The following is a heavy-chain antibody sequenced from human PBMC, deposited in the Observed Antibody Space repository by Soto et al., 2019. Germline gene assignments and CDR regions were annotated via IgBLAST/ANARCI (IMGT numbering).Heavy chain of an antibody. J-gene: IGHJ4*02. D-gene: IGHD6-13*01. CDR2: IIPIFGTA. CDR1: GGTFSSYA. V-gene: IGHV1-69*01. CDR3: AIAGYSSSGLDYFDY. Sequence: QVQLVQSGAEVKKPGSSVKVSCKASGGTFSSYAISWVRQAPGQGLEWMGGIIPIFGTANYGQKFKGRVTITADESTSTAYMELSSMRSEDTAVYYCAIAGYSSSGLDYFDYWGQGTLGTVSS.